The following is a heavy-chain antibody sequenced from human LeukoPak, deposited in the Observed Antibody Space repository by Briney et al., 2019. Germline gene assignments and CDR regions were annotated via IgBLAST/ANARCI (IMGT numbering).Heavy chain of an antibody. CDR3: ARDFGLTGKVDY. V-gene: IGHV3-64*01. CDR1: GFTFSMYA. CDR2: ISSNGGST. J-gene: IGHJ4*02. Sequence: GGSLRLSCAASGFTFSMYAMHWVRQAPGKGLESVSAISSNGGSTYYANSVKGRFTISRDNSKNTLYLQLGSLKAEDLAVYYCARDFGLTGKVDYWGQGTLVTVSS. D-gene: IGHD1-20*01.